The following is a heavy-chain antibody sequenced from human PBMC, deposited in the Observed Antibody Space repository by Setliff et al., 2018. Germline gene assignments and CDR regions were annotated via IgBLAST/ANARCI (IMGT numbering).Heavy chain of an antibody. D-gene: IGHD3-9*01. J-gene: IGHJ4*02. CDR3: VRQDILTSYYMFDY. Sequence: SVKVSCKTSGGTFSSNAISWVRQAPGQGLEWVGGIVPLLGVANSAKQFLGRVTITADESTNTVYMELSRLTSDDTAVYYCVRQDILTSYYMFDYWGQGTLVTVSS. V-gene: IGHV1-69*10. CDR1: GGTFSSNA. CDR2: IVPLLGVA.